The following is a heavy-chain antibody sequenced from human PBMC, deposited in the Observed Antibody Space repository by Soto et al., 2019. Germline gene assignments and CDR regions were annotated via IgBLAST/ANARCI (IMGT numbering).Heavy chain of an antibody. CDR1: GGSFSGYY. V-gene: IGHV4-34*01. D-gene: IGHD4-17*01. CDR2: INHSGST. Sequence: QVQLQQWGAGLLKPSETLSLTCAVYGGSFSGYYWSWIRQPPGKGLEWIGEINHSGSTNYNPSLRRRVTISVDTSKNQLALKLSSVTAADTAVYYCARGRRTTVTIDYWGQGTLVTVSS. CDR3: ARGRRTTVTIDY. J-gene: IGHJ4*02.